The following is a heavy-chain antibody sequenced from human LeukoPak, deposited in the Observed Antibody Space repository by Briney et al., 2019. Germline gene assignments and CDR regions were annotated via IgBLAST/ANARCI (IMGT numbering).Heavy chain of an antibody. CDR1: GFTFSSYG. CDR3: AREYYYDSSGYSPFDY. J-gene: IGHJ4*02. Sequence: GGSLRLSCAASGFTFSSYGMHWVRQAPGKGLEWVAVIWYDGSNNYYADSVKGRFTISRDNSKNALYLQMNSLRAEDTAVYYCAREYYYDSSGYSPFDYWGQGTLVTVSS. V-gene: IGHV3-33*01. D-gene: IGHD3-22*01. CDR2: IWYDGSNN.